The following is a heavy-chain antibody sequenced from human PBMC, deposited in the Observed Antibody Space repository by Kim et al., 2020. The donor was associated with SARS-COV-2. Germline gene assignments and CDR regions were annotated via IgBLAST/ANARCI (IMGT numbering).Heavy chain of an antibody. D-gene: IGHD3-10*01. CDR1: GFTFSSYA. J-gene: IGHJ6*02. CDR2: FSGSGGST. Sequence: GGSLRLSCAASGFTFSSYAMSWVRQAPGKGLEWVSAFSGSGGSTYYADSVKGRFTISRDNSKNTLYLQMNSLRAEDTAVYYCAKSPGSGSYQDSYYYGMDVWGQGTTVTVSS. CDR3: AKSPGSGSYQDSYYYGMDV. V-gene: IGHV3-23*01.